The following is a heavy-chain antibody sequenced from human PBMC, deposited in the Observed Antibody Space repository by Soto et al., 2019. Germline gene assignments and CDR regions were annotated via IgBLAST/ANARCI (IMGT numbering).Heavy chain of an antibody. J-gene: IGHJ4*02. CDR3: AREKDY. CDR1: GFTLSSYW. V-gene: IGHV3-74*03. CDR2: ISSDGSTT. Sequence: PGGSLRLSCVASGFTLSSYWMHWVRQTPGKGLVWVSRISSDGSTTKYADSVKGRFTISRDNAKNTLYLQMNSLRAEDTAVYYCAREKDYWGQGTLVTVS.